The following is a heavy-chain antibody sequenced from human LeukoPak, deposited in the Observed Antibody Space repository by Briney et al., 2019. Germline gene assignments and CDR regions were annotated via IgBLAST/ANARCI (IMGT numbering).Heavy chain of an antibody. J-gene: IGHJ4*02. Sequence: SETLSLTCAVSTYSISDGYYWGWIRQPPGKGLEWIGSAYYSGSTYYNPSLKSRVTISVDTSKNQFSLKLSSVTAADTAVYYCAGPSWYYFDYWGQGILVTVSS. D-gene: IGHD6-13*01. CDR2: AYYSGST. CDR1: TYSISDGYY. CDR3: AGPSWYYFDY. V-gene: IGHV4-38-2*01.